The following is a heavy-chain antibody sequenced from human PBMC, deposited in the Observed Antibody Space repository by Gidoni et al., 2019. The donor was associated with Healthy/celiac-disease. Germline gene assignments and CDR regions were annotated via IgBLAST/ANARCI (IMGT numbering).Heavy chain of an antibody. Sequence: QVQLVESGGGLVKPGGSLILPCAASGFTFSTYYMSWIRQAPGKGLGWVSYISSSSSYTNYADSVKGRFTISRDNAKNSLYLQMNSLRAEDTAVYYCARGGRYGSSGSCEDYWGQGTLVTVSS. CDR1: GFTFSTYY. CDR2: ISSSSSYT. J-gene: IGHJ4*02. D-gene: IGHD2-15*01. V-gene: IGHV3-11*06. CDR3: ARGGRYGSSGSCEDY.